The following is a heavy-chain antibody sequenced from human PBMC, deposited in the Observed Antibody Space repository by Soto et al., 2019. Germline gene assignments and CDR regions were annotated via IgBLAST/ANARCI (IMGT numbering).Heavy chain of an antibody. Sequence: SETLSLTCTVSGGSISSGGYYWSWIRQHPGKGLEWIGNIYYSGSTYYNPSLKSRVTISVDTSKNHFSLRLSSVTAADTAVYYCARQGGGGYSIYSYYGMDVWGQGTTVTVSS. D-gene: IGHD5-18*01. CDR1: GGSISSGGYY. CDR2: IYYSGST. V-gene: IGHV4-39*01. CDR3: ARQGGGGYSIYSYYGMDV. J-gene: IGHJ6*02.